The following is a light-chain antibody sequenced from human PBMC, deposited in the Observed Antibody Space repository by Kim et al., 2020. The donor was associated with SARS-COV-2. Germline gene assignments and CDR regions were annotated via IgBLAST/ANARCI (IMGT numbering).Light chain of an antibody. V-gene: IGKV1-39*01. CDR1: QSISSY. CDR3: QKSYSTIT. J-gene: IGKJ5*01. Sequence: EAVGNRVNITCRASQSISSYLNGYQQKPGKAPKLLIYAASSLQNGVPSRFSGNGSGTDFTLTISSQKPEDFATYNCQKSYSTITFGQGTRLEIK. CDR2: AAS.